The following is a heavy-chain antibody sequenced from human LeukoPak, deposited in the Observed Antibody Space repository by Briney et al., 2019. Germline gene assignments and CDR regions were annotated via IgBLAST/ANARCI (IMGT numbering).Heavy chain of an antibody. J-gene: IGHJ4*02. CDR2: ISYSGRT. CDR3: AGQDTAMVTGY. V-gene: IGHV4-39*01. D-gene: IGHD5-18*01. Sequence: WVRQPPGKGLEWIGSISYSGRTYYNPSLKSRVTISVDTSKSQFSLKLSSVTAADTAVYYCAGQDTAMVTGYWGQGTLVTVSS.